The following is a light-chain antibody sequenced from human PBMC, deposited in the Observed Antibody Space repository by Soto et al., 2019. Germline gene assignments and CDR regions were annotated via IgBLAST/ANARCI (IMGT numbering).Light chain of an antibody. V-gene: IGLV2-14*03. CDR3: CAYSTSATHV. CDR1: SSDVGSYDY. J-gene: IGLJ1*01. CDR2: DVN. Sequence: QSALTQPASVSGSPGQSITFSCTGTSSDVGSYDYVSWHQQHPGKAPKLIIYDVNNRPSGVPSRFSGSKSGNTASLTISGLQTEDEADYYCCAYSTSATHVFGPGTKVTV.